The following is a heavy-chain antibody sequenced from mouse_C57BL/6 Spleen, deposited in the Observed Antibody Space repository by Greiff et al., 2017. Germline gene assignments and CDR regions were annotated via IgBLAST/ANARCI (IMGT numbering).Heavy chain of an antibody. CDR1: GYTFTSYW. J-gene: IGHJ2*01. CDR3: AISRNLYYFDY. D-gene: IGHD2-1*01. CDR2: IHPSDSDT. V-gene: IGHV1-74*01. Sequence: QVQLQQPGAELVKPGASVKVSCKASGYTFTSYWMHWVKQRPGQGLEWIGRIHPSDSDTNYNQKFKGKATLTVDKSSSTAYMQLSCLTSEDSAVYYCAISRNLYYFDYWGQGTTLTVSS.